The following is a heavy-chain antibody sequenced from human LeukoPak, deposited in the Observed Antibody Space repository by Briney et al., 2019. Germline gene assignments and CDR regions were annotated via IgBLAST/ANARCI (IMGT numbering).Heavy chain of an antibody. CDR3: AREHYDILTGLHDY. D-gene: IGHD3-9*01. Sequence: GGSLRLSCAASGFTFSSYWMSWVRQAPGKGLGWVGNIKQDGSEKYYLDSVKGRFTISRDNAKNSLYLQMNSLRAEDTAVYYCAREHYDILTGLHDYWGQGPLVTVSS. J-gene: IGHJ4*02. CDR2: IKQDGSEK. V-gene: IGHV3-7*01. CDR1: GFTFSSYW.